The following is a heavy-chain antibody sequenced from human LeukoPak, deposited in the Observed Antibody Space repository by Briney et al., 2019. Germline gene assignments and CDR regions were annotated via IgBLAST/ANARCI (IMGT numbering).Heavy chain of an antibody. CDR1: GDSIRDYY. CDR2: VYYSGST. D-gene: IGHD3-22*01. Sequence: SETLSLTCTVSGDSIRDYYWTWIRQSPGKGLEWIGNVYYSGSTNYNPSLKSRVTISVDTSKNQFSLKLSSVTAADTAVYYCARGVSYYDSSGYYNEYFQHWGQGTLVTVSS. CDR3: ARGVSYYDSSGYYNEYFQH. V-gene: IGHV4-59*08. J-gene: IGHJ1*01.